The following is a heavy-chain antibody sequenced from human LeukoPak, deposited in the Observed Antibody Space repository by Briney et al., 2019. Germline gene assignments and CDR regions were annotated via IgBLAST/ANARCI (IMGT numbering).Heavy chain of an antibody. J-gene: IGHJ4*02. Sequence: GGSLRLSCAASGFTFSSYSMNWVRQAPGKGLEWVSSISSSSSYIYYADSVKGRFTISRDNARNSLYLQMNSLRAEDTAVYYCARDPVGYCSSTSCYVHWGQGTLVTVSS. CDR2: ISSSSSYI. V-gene: IGHV3-21*01. CDR3: ARDPVGYCSSTSCYVH. CDR1: GFTFSSYS. D-gene: IGHD2-2*01.